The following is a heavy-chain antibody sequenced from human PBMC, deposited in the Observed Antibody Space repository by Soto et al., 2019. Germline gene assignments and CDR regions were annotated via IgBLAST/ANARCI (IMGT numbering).Heavy chain of an antibody. CDR1: GYTFTVYY. CDR3: ARGKGGWLYYFDY. D-gene: IGHD6-19*01. Sequence: ASVKVSCKASGYTFTVYYMHWVRQAPGQGLEWMGWINPNSGGTNYAQKFQGWVTMTRDTSISTAYMELSRLRSDDTAVYYCARGKGGWLYYFDYWGQGTLVSVSS. J-gene: IGHJ4*02. V-gene: IGHV1-2*04. CDR2: INPNSGGT.